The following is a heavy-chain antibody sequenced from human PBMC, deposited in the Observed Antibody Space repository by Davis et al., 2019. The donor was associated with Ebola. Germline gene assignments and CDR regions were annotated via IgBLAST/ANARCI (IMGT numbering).Heavy chain of an antibody. D-gene: IGHD4-17*01. CDR3: ARERGYTVTQGRFDY. CDR1: GGSFSGYY. Sequence: MPSETLSLTCAVYGGSFSGYYWSWIRQPPGKGLEWIGEINHSGSTNNNPSLKSRVTISVDTSKNQFSLKLSSVTAADTAVYYCARERGYTVTQGRFDYWGQGTLVTVSS. CDR2: INHSGST. V-gene: IGHV4-34*01. J-gene: IGHJ4*02.